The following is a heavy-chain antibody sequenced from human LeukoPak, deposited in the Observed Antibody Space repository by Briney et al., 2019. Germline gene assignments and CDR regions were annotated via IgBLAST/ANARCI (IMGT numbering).Heavy chain of an antibody. Sequence: SETLSLTCAVSGGSFSGYWSWIRQPPGKGLEWIGEINHTGSTNYNPSLKSRVTISVDTSKNQFSLKLSFVTAADTAVYFCARRSHYSGWYVWGQGTLVTVSS. CDR1: GGSFSGY. CDR3: ARRSHYSGWYV. V-gene: IGHV4-34*01. D-gene: IGHD6-19*01. CDR2: INHTGST. J-gene: IGHJ1*01.